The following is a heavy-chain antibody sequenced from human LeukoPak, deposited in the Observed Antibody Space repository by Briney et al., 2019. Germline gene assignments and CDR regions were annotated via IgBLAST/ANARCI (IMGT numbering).Heavy chain of an antibody. Sequence: GGSLRLSCAASGFSFNSDWMDWVRQAPGKGLEWVANIKHDESEKNYLDSVKGRFTISRDNAQNSLYLQMNGLRVEDTAVYYCARGITMVRGPIGYWGQGTLVTVSS. J-gene: IGHJ4*02. CDR1: GFSFNSDW. D-gene: IGHD3-10*01. V-gene: IGHV3-7*01. CDR2: IKHDESEK. CDR3: ARGITMVRGPIGY.